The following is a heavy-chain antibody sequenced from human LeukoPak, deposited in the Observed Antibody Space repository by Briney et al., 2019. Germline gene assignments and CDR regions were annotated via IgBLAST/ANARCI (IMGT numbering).Heavy chain of an antibody. V-gene: IGHV3-23*01. Sequence: GGSLRLSCEASGFTFSTYTLSWVRQAPGKGREWVSAVNGGGNTWYAGSVKGRFTISRDNSKNTLYLQMNSLRAEDTAIYYCAKERQAGDYFTSDYWGLGTLVTVSS. CDR2: VNGGGNT. D-gene: IGHD4-17*01. CDR1: GFTFSTYT. CDR3: AKERQAGDYFTSDY. J-gene: IGHJ4*02.